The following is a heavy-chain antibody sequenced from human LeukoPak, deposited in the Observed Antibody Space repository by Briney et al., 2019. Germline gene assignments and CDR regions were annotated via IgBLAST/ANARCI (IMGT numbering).Heavy chain of an antibody. V-gene: IGHV4-59*01. CDR3: ARTSGMTTVYFYYMDV. Sequence: SETLSLTCTVSGGSISSYYWSWIRQPPGKGLKWIGYIYYSGSTNYNPSLKSRVTISVDTSKNQFSLKLSSVTAADTAVYYCARTSGMTTVYFYYMDVWGKGTTVTVSS. CDR1: GGSISSYY. J-gene: IGHJ6*03. CDR2: IYYSGST. D-gene: IGHD4-11*01.